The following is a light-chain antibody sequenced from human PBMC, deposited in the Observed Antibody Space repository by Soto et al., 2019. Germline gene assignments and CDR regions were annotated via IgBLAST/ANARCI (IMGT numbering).Light chain of an antibody. Sequence: QAVVTQPPSVSGAPGQRVTISCTGSSSNIGAGYDVHWYQQLPGTAPKLLIYGNTNRPSGVPDRFSGSKSGTSASLAITGLQAEDEADYYCQSYDSSLSDSGVVFGGGTQLTVL. CDR3: QSYDSSLSDSGVV. CDR2: GNT. V-gene: IGLV1-40*01. CDR1: SSNIGAGYD. J-gene: IGLJ2*01.